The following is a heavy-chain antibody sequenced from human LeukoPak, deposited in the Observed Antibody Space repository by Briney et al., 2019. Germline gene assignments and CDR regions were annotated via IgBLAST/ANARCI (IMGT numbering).Heavy chain of an antibody. CDR2: ISGSGGST. CDR1: GFTFTSSA. J-gene: IGHJ5*02. V-gene: IGHV3-23*01. CDR3: AKETGHRRVNWFDP. Sequence: PGGSLRLSCAASGFTFTSSAMSWVRQAPGKGLEWVSAISGSGGSTYYADSVKGRFTISRDNSKNTLYLQMNSLRAEDTAVYYCAKETGHRRVNWFDPWGQGTLVTVSS. D-gene: IGHD1-14*01.